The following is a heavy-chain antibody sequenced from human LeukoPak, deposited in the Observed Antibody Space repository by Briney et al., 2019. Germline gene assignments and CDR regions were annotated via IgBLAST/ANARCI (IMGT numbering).Heavy chain of an antibody. V-gene: IGHV4-39*01. J-gene: IGHJ6*03. CDR1: GGSISSSSYY. CDR3: ARHPYTMHGDRELGPYYYYYMDV. CDR2: INHSGST. Sequence: PSETLSLTCTVSGGSISSSSYYWGWIRQPPGKGLEWIGEINHSGSTNYNPSLKSRVTISVDTSKNQFSLKLSSVTAADTAVYYCARHPYTMHGDRELGPYYYYYMDVWGKGTTVTISS. D-gene: IGHD1-26*01.